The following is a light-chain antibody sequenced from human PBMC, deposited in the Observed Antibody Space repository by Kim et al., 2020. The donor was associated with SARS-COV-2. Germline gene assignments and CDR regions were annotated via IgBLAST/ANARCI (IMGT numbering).Light chain of an antibody. CDR2: HST. J-gene: IGKJ5*01. V-gene: IGKV1-39*01. CDR3: QQTYRIPLT. CDR1: QAIPDY. Sequence: DIQMTQSPSSLSASVGDTVTIACRSSQAIPDYLNWYQQRPGKPPKLLISHSTTLQNGVPSRFRGSGSGTDFTLTISSLQPEDFGTYFCQQTYRIPLTFGPGTRLEIK.